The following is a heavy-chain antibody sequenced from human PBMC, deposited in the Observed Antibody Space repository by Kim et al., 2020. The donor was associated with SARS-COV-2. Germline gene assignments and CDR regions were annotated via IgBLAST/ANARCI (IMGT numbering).Heavy chain of an antibody. CDR1: GYTFTSYA. V-gene: IGHV7-4-1*01. Sequence: ASVKVSCKPSGYTFTSYALTWARQAPGLGLQWMGWINTNTGNPTYAQGFTGRFVFSLDTSVRTAYLLISSLKADDTAVYFCARIDCTSSSCYPSYWGQGT. J-gene: IGHJ4*02. CDR3: ARIDCTSSSCYPSY. CDR2: INTNTGNP. D-gene: IGHD2-2*01.